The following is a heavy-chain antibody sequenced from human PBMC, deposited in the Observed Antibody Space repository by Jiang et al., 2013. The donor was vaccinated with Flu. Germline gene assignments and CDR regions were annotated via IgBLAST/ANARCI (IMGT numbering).Heavy chain of an antibody. D-gene: IGHD3-9*01. V-gene: IGHV6-1*01. CDR3: ARATLRYFDWLFPVGEYYYYGMDV. Sequence: SLTCAISGDSVSSNSAAWNWIRQSPSRGLEWLGRTYYRSKWYNDYAVSVKSRITINPDTSKNQFSLQLNSVTPEDTAVYYCARATLRYFDWLFPVGEYYYYGMDVWGKGTTVTVSS. J-gene: IGHJ6*04. CDR1: GDSVSSNSAA. CDR2: TYYRSKWYN.